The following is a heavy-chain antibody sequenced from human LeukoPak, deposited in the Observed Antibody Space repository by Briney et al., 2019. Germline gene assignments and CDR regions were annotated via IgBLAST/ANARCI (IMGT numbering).Heavy chain of an antibody. CDR3: ARARPNYYDSSGSRYFDL. CDR2: ISSSSSYI. V-gene: IGHV3-21*01. J-gene: IGHJ2*01. CDR1: GFTFSSYS. Sequence: GGSLRLTCAASGFTFSSYSMNWVRQAPGKGLEWVSSISSSSSYIYYADSVKGRFTISRDNAKNSLYLQMNSLRAEDTAVYYCARARPNYYDSSGSRYFDLWGRGTLVTVSS. D-gene: IGHD3-22*01.